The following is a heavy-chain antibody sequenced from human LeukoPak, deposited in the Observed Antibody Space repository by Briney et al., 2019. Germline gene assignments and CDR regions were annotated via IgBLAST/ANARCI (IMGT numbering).Heavy chain of an antibody. J-gene: IGHJ4*02. CDR2: ISSSSSAI. CDR1: GFTFIDYT. D-gene: IGHD6-6*01. CDR3: TRDRSTWLFDY. Sequence: SGESLRLSCAASGFTFIDYTMHWVRQAPGKGPESVSYISSSSSAIFYADSVQGRFTISGDNAKNSLYLQMNTLRDEDTAVYYCTRDRSTWLFDYWGQGTVVTVAS. V-gene: IGHV3-48*02.